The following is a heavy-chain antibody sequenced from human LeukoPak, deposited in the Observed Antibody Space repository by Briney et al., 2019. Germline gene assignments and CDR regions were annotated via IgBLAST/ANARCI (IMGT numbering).Heavy chain of an antibody. J-gene: IGHJ4*02. CDR3: AKDSKRWKTYYYEAGSYYFDY. V-gene: IGHV3-30*02. CDR1: GFTFSSYG. CDR2: IRYDGSNK. D-gene: IGHD3-10*01. Sequence: GGSLRLSCAAPGFTFSSYGMHWVRQAPGKGLEWVAFIRYDGSNKYYADSVKGRLTISRDNSKNTLYLQMNSLRPEDTAVYYCAKDSKRWKTYYYEAGSYYFDYWGQGTRVTVSS.